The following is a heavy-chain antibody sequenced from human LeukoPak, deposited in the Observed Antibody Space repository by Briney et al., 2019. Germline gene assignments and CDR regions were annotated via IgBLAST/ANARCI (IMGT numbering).Heavy chain of an antibody. CDR2: ISGNSRSI. J-gene: IGHJ4*02. V-gene: IGHV3-48*02. D-gene: IGHD3-9*01. CDR1: GFTFSSYN. Sequence: GGSLRLSCAASGFTFSSYNMNWVRQAPGKGLEGVSYISGNSRSIDYADSVKGRFTISRDNAQNSVYLQMNSLRDEDRAVYYCARDMTGPVDYWGQGTLVTVSS. CDR3: ARDMTGPVDY.